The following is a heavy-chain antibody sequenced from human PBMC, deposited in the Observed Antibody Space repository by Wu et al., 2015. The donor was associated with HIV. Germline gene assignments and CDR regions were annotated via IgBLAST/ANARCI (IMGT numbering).Heavy chain of an antibody. CDR1: GYTFTGYF. CDR3: ARYIAYCYFDF. J-gene: IGHJ2*01. V-gene: IGHV1-2*02. Sequence: QVQLVQSGAEVKKPGASVKVSCKASGYTFTGYFLHWVRQAPGQGLEWMGWINADTGDTRYAQKFQGRVTMTRDTSITTTYMELSGLKFDDTAVYYCARYIAYCYFDFWGRGTLVTVSS. CDR2: INADTGDT.